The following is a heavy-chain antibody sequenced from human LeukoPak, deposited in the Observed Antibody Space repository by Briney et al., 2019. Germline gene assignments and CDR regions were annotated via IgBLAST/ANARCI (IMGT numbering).Heavy chain of an antibody. Sequence: GGSLGLSCAASGFTFSGHIMNWVRQLPGKRLEWVAYVSGSGSTVYYADSVKGRFTISRDNGKSSLYLQMNSLRVEDTALYYCVRQFASWGQGTLVTVSS. V-gene: IGHV3-48*01. J-gene: IGHJ4*02. CDR3: VRQFAS. CDR1: GFTFSGHI. CDR2: VSGSGSTV.